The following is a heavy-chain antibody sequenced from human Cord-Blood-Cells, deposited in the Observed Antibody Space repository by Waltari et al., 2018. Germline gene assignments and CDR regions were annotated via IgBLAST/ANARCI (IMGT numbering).Heavy chain of an antibody. D-gene: IGHD6-6*01. CDR1: GGSFSGYY. V-gene: IGHV4-34*01. Sequence: QVQLQQWGAGLLKPSETLSLTCAVYGGSFSGYYWSWIRQPPGKGLEWIGEINHSGSTNYNPSLKSRGTISVDTSKNQFSLKLSSVTAADTAVYYCARGSRIIAARVDFQHWGQGTLVTVSS. CDR3: ARGSRIIAARVDFQH. CDR2: INHSGST. J-gene: IGHJ1*01.